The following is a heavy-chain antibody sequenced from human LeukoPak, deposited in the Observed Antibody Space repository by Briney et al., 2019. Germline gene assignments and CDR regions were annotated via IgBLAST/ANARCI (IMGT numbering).Heavy chain of an antibody. CDR1: GGSISSGTFY. CDR3: ARRVFPDYYDSSGYYHAFDY. J-gene: IGHJ4*02. CDR2: IFTSGRT. V-gene: IGHV4-61*02. D-gene: IGHD3-22*01. Sequence: SETLSLTCTVSGGSISSGTFYWSWIRQPAGMGLEWIGRIFTSGRTDYNPSLKSRVTISVDTSKNQFSLKMSSVTAADTAVYYCARRVFPDYYDSSGYYHAFDYWGQGTLVTVSS.